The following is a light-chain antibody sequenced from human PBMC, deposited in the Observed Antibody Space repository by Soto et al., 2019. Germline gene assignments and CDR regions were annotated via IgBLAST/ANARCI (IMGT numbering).Light chain of an antibody. CDR1: SGSLASAY. CDR3: QSYDSSDVI. CDR2: GDK. J-gene: IGLJ2*01. Sequence: NFMLTQPHSVSGSPGETVTISCSRSSGSLASAYVQWYQQRPGSAPTTVIFGDKRRPSGVPDRFSGSIDSSSNSATLTISGLQTEDEAEYYCQSYDSSDVIFGGGTQLTVL. V-gene: IGLV6-57*04.